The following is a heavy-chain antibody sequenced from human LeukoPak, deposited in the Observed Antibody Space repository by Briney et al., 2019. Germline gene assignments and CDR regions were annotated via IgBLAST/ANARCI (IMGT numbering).Heavy chain of an antibody. CDR3: AIRQGGSYTGESDY. CDR1: GFTFSSYW. D-gene: IGHD3-10*01. CDR2: MKSDGSST. J-gene: IGHJ4*02. V-gene: IGHV3-74*01. Sequence: GGSLRLSCAASGFTFSSYWMHWVRQAPGKGLMWVSRMKSDGSSTSYADSVKGRFTISRDNAKNTLYLQMNSLRAEDTAVYYCAIRQGGSYTGESDYWGQGTLVTVSS.